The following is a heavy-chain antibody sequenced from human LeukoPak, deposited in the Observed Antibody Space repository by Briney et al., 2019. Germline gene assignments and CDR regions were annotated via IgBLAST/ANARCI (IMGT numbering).Heavy chain of an antibody. D-gene: IGHD5-18*01. CDR2: FDPEDGET. Sequence: ASVKVSCKVSGYTLTELSMHWVRQAPGKGLEWMGGFDPEDGETIYAQKFRGRVTMTEDTSTDTAYMELSSLRSEDTAVYYCATGPHAAMAFDYWGQGTLVTVSS. CDR3: ATGPHAAMAFDY. CDR1: GYTLTELS. J-gene: IGHJ4*02. V-gene: IGHV1-24*01.